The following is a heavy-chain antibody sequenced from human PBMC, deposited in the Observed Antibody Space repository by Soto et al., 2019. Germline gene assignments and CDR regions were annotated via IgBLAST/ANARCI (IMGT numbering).Heavy chain of an antibody. CDR2: IYSGGST. J-gene: IGHJ4*02. D-gene: IGHD2-2*02. CDR3: AMCSSTSCYSGYFDY. Sequence: GGSLRLSCAASGFTVSSNYMSWVRQAPGKGLEWVSVIYSGGSTYYADSVKGRFTISRENSKNTLYLQMNSLRAEDTAVYYCAMCSSTSCYSGYFDYWGQGTLVTVSS. V-gene: IGHV3-53*01. CDR1: GFTVSSNY.